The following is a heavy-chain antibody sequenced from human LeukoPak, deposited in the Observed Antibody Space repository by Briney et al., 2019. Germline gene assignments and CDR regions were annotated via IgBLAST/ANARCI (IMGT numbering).Heavy chain of an antibody. CDR3: ARVPGYYDSSGYPLTYHYYGMDV. CDR1: GFTFSSYS. V-gene: IGHV3-21*01. D-gene: IGHD3-22*01. Sequence: GGCLRLSCAASGFTFSSYSMNWVRQAPGKWLESVSSISSSSSYIYYADSVKGRFTISRDNAKNSLYLQMNSLRAEDTAVYYCARVPGYYDSSGYPLTYHYYGMDVWGQGTTVTVSS. CDR2: ISSSSSYI. J-gene: IGHJ6*02.